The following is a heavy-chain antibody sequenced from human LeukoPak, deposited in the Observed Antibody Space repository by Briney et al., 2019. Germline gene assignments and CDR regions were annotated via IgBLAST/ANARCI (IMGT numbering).Heavy chain of an antibody. D-gene: IGHD3-9*01. CDR1: GYTFTGYY. CDR3: ARDLSEAYYDILTGYFDNPSAVAY. Sequence: ASVKVSCKASGYTFTGYYMHWVRQAPGQGLEWMGWINPNSGGTNYAQKFQGRVTMTRDTSISTAYMELSRLRSDDTAVYYCARDLSEAYYDILTGYFDNPSAVAYWGQGTLVTVSS. V-gene: IGHV1-2*02. J-gene: IGHJ4*02. CDR2: INPNSGGT.